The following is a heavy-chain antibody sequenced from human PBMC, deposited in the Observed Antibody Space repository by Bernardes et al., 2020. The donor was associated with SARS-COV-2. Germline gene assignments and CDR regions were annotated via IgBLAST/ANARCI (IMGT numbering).Heavy chain of an antibody. Sequence: GFCKVSGYTLTALSMHWVRQAPGKGLEWMGGFDPEDGETIYAQKFQGRVTMTEDTSTDTAYMELSSLRSEDTAVYYCATDQRYYDILTGRTYYYGMDVWGQGTTVTVSS. CDR2: FDPEDGET. J-gene: IGHJ6*02. CDR3: ATDQRYYDILTGRTYYYGMDV. D-gene: IGHD3-9*01. CDR1: GYTLTALS. V-gene: IGHV1-24*01.